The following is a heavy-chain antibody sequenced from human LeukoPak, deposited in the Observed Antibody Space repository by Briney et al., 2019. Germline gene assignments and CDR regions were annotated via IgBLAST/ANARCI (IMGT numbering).Heavy chain of an antibody. CDR3: AKRLPSSGYYLLDY. J-gene: IGHJ4*02. CDR1: GFTFSSYG. CDR2: ISYDGSNK. D-gene: IGHD3-22*01. V-gene: IGHV3-30*18. Sequence: GGSLRLSCAASGFTFSSYGMHWVRQAPGKGLEWVAVISYDGSNKYYADSVKGRFTISRDNSKNTLYLQMNSLRAEDTAVYYCAKRLPSSGYYLLDYWGQGTLVTVSS.